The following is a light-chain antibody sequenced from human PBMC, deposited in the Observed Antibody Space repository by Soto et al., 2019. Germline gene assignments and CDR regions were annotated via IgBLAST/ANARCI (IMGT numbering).Light chain of an antibody. J-gene: IGKJ2*01. Sequence: EIALTQSPATLSVSPGERVTLSCRASQSVSTSLAWYQQKPGQAPRLLIYRASIRATGIAARFSGSGSGTAFTLTISRLQSEDFAVYYCQQYENWPPRYTFGQGTKLEIK. V-gene: IGKV3-15*01. CDR3: QQYENWPPRYT. CDR1: QSVSTS. CDR2: RAS.